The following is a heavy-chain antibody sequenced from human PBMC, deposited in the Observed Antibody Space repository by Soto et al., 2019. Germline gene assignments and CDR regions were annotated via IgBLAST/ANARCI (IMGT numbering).Heavy chain of an antibody. J-gene: IGHJ5*02. Sequence: QLHLRESGPGLVKPSETLSLTCTVSGGSITSSSYYWGWIRQPPGKGLEWIGCIYYSGSTNYNPSLKSRVTISVDTSKNQFSLKLCSVTAADTAVYYCATQEVGGTYVYTFDPWGQGTLVTVSS. V-gene: IGHV4-39*01. CDR3: ATQEVGGTYVYTFDP. D-gene: IGHD1-26*01. CDR1: GGSITSSSYY. CDR2: IYYSGST.